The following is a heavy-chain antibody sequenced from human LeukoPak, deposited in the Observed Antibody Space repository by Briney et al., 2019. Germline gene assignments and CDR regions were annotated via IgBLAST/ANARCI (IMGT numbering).Heavy chain of an antibody. Sequence: GESLKISCKGSGYSFTSYWIGWVRQMPGKGLEWMGIIYPGDSDTRYSPSFQGQVTISADKSISTAYLQWSSLKASDTAMYYCARRRRWFGELLNDAFDIWGQGTMVTVSS. V-gene: IGHV5-51*01. J-gene: IGHJ3*02. CDR1: GYSFTSYW. D-gene: IGHD3-10*01. CDR3: ARRRRWFGELLNDAFDI. CDR2: IYPGDSDT.